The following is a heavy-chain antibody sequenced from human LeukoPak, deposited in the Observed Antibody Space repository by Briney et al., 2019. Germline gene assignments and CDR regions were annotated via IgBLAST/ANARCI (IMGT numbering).Heavy chain of an antibody. CDR2: IIPMFGST. Sequence: RASVKVSCKASGDIFNSYSVSWVRQAPGQGLEWMGGIIPMFGSTNYAQKFEGRVTITTDQSTTTVYMELTSLTSEDTAVYYCARVGRSRGASPNFYYYMDVWGKGTTVTVSS. V-gene: IGHV1-69*05. CDR3: ARVGRSRGASPNFYYYMDV. D-gene: IGHD1-26*01. J-gene: IGHJ6*03. CDR1: GDIFNSYS.